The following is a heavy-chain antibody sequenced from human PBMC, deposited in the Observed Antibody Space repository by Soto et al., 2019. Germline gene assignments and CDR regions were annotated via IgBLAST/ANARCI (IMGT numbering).Heavy chain of an antibody. CDR3: ERGESVAVAVNYYYGMDV. CDR2: INPSGGST. V-gene: IGHV1-46*01. CDR1: GYTFTSYY. J-gene: IGHJ6*02. Sequence: GASVKVSCKASGYTFTSYYMHWVRQAPGQGLEWMGIINPSGGSTSYEQKFKGRVTMTRDTSTSTVFMELSSLRSEDTAVFYCERGESVAVAVNYYYGMDVWGQGTTVTVSS. D-gene: IGHD6-19*01.